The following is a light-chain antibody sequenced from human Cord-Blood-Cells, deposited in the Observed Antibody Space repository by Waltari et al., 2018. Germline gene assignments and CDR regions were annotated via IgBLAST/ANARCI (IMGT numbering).Light chain of an antibody. CDR1: QSTSSS. CDR3: QQSYSTPRT. Sequence: DIPMTQFPSSLSVSVRDRVTITCRASQSTSSSLNCYQQKPGKAPKLLIYAAPSLQSGVPSRFSGSGSGTDFTLTISSLQPEDFATYYCQQSYSTPRTFGQGTKVEIK. V-gene: IGKV1-39*01. J-gene: IGKJ1*01. CDR2: AAP.